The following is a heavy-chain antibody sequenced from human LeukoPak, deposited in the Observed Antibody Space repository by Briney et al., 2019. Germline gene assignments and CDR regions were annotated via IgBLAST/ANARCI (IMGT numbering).Heavy chain of an antibody. CDR2: INDSGGST. D-gene: IGHD3-22*01. CDR3: ARGGYYYDSSGPLDY. Sequence: HPVGSLRLSCAASGFTFSSYAMSWVRQAPGKGLEWVSAINDSGGSTYYADSVKGRFTISRDNSKNTLYLQMNSLRAEDTAVYYCARGGYYYDSSGPLDYWGQGTLVTVSS. J-gene: IGHJ4*02. V-gene: IGHV3-23*01. CDR1: GFTFSSYA.